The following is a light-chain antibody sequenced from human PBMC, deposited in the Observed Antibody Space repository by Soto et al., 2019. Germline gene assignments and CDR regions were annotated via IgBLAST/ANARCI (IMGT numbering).Light chain of an antibody. J-gene: IGLJ1*01. Sequence: QSALTQPPSASGTPGQRVTISCSGSTSNIGSNTVNWYQQLPGTAPKLLIYSNNQRPSGVPDRFSGSKSGTSASLAISGLQSEDEADYYCAEWDDSLSGYVFGTGTKVTVL. V-gene: IGLV1-44*01. CDR3: AEWDDSLSGYV. CDR2: SNN. CDR1: TSNIGSNT.